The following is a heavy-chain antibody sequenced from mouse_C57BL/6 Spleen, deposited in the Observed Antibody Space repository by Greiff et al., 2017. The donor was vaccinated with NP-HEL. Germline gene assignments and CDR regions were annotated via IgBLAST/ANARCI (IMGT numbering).Heavy chain of an antibody. V-gene: IGHV5-6*02. CDR3: ARHRGSSCFDY. CDR1: GFTFSSYG. J-gene: IGHJ2*01. D-gene: IGHD1-1*01. Sequence: EVMLVESGGDLVKPGGSLKLSCAASGFTFSSYGMSWVRQTPDKRLEWVATISSGGSYTYYPDSVKGRFTISRDNAKNTRYLQMSSLKSEDTAMYYCARHRGSSCFDYWGQGTTLTVSS. CDR2: ISSGGSYT.